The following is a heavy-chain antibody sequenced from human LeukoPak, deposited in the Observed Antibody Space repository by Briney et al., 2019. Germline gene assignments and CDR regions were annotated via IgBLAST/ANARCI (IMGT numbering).Heavy chain of an antibody. J-gene: IGHJ4*02. CDR3: ARGLYSRSSGRHFDY. CDR2: ISHRGST. Sequence: SETLSLTCAVYGGSFSGYYWSWIRQPPGKGLEWMGEISHRGSTTYQPSLKSRVTISVDTSKNQLSLQLSSVTAGDTAVYYCARGLYSRSSGRHFDYWGQGTLVTVSS. CDR1: GGSFSGYY. D-gene: IGHD6-19*01. V-gene: IGHV4-34*01.